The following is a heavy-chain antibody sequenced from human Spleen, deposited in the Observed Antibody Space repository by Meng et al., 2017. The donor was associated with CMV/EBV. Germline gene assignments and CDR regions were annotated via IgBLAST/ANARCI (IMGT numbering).Heavy chain of an antibody. D-gene: IGHD4-17*01. V-gene: IGHV3-74*01. J-gene: IGHJ1*01. CDR2: INRDGSSK. Sequence: GESLKISCAASGFTFSSYWMHWVRQAPGKGLVWVARINRDGSSKSYADSVKGRFTISRDNAKNTLYLQMNSQRAEDTAVYYCARADYGDYVEYFQHWGQGTLVTVSS. CDR1: GFTFSSYW. CDR3: ARADYGDYVEYFQH.